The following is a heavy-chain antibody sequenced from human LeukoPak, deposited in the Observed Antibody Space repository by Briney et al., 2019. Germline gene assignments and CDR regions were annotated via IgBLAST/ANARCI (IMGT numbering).Heavy chain of an antibody. CDR1: GGSTSSYY. V-gene: IGHV4-4*07. CDR2: ILTSGST. D-gene: IGHD6-19*01. J-gene: IGHJ4*02. Sequence: PSGTLSLTCTVSGGSTSSYYWSWIRQPAGKGLEWIGRILTSGSTNYNPSHKSRVTMSVDTSKNQFSLKLSSVTAADMAVYYCAATVAGSKHFDYWGQGSLVTVSS. CDR3: AATVAGSKHFDY.